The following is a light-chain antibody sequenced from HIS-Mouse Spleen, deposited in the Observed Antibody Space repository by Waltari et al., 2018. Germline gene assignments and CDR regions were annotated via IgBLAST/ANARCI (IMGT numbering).Light chain of an antibody. CDR2: EGS. J-gene: IGLJ3*02. Sequence: QSALTQPASVSGSPGQSITISCTGTSSDVGSYNRASRYQQHPGKAPKLMIYEGSKRPSGVSNRFSGSKSGNTASLTISGLQAEDEADYYCCSYAGSSTWVFGGGTKLTVL. V-gene: IGLV2-23*01. CDR1: SSDVGSYNR. CDR3: CSYAGSSTWV.